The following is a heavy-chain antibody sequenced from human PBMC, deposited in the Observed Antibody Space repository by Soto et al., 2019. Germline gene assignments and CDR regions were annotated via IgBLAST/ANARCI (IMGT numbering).Heavy chain of an antibody. V-gene: IGHV3-53*01. J-gene: IGHJ4*02. CDR2: LYNHGKT. CDR3: ARLTEAERH. CDR1: GFIVSSSH. Sequence: GGSLRLSCVVSGFIVSSSHMIWVRQAPGKGLEGVSILYNHGKTNYVDSVKGRFTITRDNSKNTVYLQMNSLGVEDTAVYYCARLTEAERHWGQGALVTVSS. D-gene: IGHD1-1*01.